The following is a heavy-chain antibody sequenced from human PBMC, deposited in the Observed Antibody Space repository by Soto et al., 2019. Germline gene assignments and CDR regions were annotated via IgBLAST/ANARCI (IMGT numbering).Heavy chain of an antibody. Sequence: PGGSLRLSCAASGFTFSSYAMHWVRQAPGKGLEWVAVISYDGSNKYYADSVKGRFTISRDNSKNTLHLQMNSLRAEDTAVYYCARSTPRLQLGYCSGGSCYSGFDYWGQGTLVTVSS. D-gene: IGHD2-15*01. V-gene: IGHV3-30-3*01. CDR2: ISYDGSNK. J-gene: IGHJ4*02. CDR3: ARSTPRLQLGYCSGGSCYSGFDY. CDR1: GFTFSSYA.